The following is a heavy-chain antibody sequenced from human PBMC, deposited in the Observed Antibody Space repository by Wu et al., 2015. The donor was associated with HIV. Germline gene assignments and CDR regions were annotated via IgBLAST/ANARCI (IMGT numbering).Heavy chain of an antibody. CDR2: IIPIFGTA. J-gene: IGHJ4*02. D-gene: IGHD3-3*01. Sequence: QVQLVQSGAELKRPGSSVKISCQASGGTFSNYAINWVRQAPGQGLEWMGRIIPIFGTANYAQKFQGRVTITADESTSTAYMELRSLRSDDTAVYYCARDPEITIFGVVQNWGQGTLVTVSS. V-gene: IGHV1-69*13. CDR1: GGTFSNYA. CDR3: ARDPEITIFGVVQN.